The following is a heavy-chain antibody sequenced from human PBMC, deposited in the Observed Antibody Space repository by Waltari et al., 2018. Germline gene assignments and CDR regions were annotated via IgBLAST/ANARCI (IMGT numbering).Heavy chain of an antibody. CDR3: ARGQGEGADV. V-gene: IGHV4-34*01. J-gene: IGHJ6*02. D-gene: IGHD1-26*01. Sequence: QVQLQQWGAGLLKPSETLSLTCVVTGGSFTAFYWTWVRQPPGKGLEWIGDSNQGETTQYNPSLRSRVTISVDRARNQISLTLTSVTAADTAVYYCARGQGEGADVWAQGTAVTVSS. CDR2: SNQGETT. CDR1: GGSFTAFY.